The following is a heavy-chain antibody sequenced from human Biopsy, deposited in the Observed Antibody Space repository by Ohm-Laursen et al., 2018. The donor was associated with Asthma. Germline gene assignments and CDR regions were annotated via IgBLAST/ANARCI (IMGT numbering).Heavy chain of an antibody. D-gene: IGHD1-26*01. CDR1: GFTFVDYA. J-gene: IGHJ4*02. V-gene: IGHV3-9*01. Sequence: SLRLSCAASGFTFVDYAMHWVRHAPGKGLEWVSGISWNSGSIGYADSVKGRFTISRDNAKNSLYLQMNSLRAEDTALYYCAKGEWELLEANFDYWGQGTLVTVSS. CDR2: ISWNSGSI. CDR3: AKGEWELLEANFDY.